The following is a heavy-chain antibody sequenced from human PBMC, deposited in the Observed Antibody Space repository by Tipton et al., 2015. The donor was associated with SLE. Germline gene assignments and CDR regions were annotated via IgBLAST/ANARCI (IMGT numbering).Heavy chain of an antibody. CDR2: IYHSGSS. V-gene: IGHV4-30-2*01. Sequence: TLSLTCAVSGGSISSDGYSWSWIRQPPGKGLEWIGYIYHSGSSYYNPSLKSRVTISVDTSKNQFSLKLSSVTAADTAVYYCARGGILTGYYFYFDYWGQGTLVTVSS. CDR3: ARGGILTGYYFYFDY. CDR1: GGSISSDGYS. D-gene: IGHD3-9*01. J-gene: IGHJ4*02.